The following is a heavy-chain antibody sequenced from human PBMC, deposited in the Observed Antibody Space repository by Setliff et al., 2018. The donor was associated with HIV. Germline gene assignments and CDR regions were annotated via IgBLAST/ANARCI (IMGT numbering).Heavy chain of an antibody. CDR3: ARDSGSYCTNGVCPPGYYMDV. CDR1: GGTFSSYA. J-gene: IGHJ6*03. V-gene: IGHV1-69*13. Sequence: SVKVSCKASGGTFSSYAISWVRQAPGQGLEWMGGITPIFGTANYAQKFQGRVTITADESTSTAYLELRRLRSEDTAVYYCARDSGSYCTNGVCPPGYYMDVWGKGTTVTVSS. CDR2: ITPIFGTA. D-gene: IGHD2-8*01.